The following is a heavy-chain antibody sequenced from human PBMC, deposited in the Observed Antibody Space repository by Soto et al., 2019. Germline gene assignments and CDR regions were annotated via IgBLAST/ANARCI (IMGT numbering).Heavy chain of an antibody. V-gene: IGHV1-3*01. CDR2: IKAGNGNT. J-gene: IGHJ6*02. Sequence: QVQLVQSGAEVKKPGASVKVSCKASGYTFTSYAMHWVRQAPGQRREWMGWIKAGNGNTKYSQKFQGRVTITRDTSAGTAYMALDSLRSEDTAVYYCASSYSNYALIDYYYYGKDVWGQGTTVTVSS. CDR3: ASSYSNYALIDYYYYGKDV. CDR1: GYTFTSYA. D-gene: IGHD4-4*01.